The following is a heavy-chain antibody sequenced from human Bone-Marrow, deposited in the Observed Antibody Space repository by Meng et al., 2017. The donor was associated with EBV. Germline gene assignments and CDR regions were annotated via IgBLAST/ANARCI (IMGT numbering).Heavy chain of an antibody. J-gene: IGHJ4*02. D-gene: IGHD5-12*01. V-gene: IGHV3-23*01. CDR3: AKVRYSDYDSIDY. CDR2: ISGSGGTT. Sequence: EVQLLESGGGLVQPGGSLRLSCVASRFRFSSFAMTWVRQAPGKGLEWVSTISGSGGTTWYTDSVMGRFTISRDNSKSTLHLQMNSLRAEDMALYYCAKVRYSDYDSIDYWGQGALVTVSS. CDR1: RFRFSSFA.